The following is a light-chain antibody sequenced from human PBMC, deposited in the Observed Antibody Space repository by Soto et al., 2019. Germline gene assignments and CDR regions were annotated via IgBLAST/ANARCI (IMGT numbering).Light chain of an antibody. Sequence: IQMTQSPSTLSASVGDRVTITCRASLTIRTWLAWFQQKPGIAPQLLIYGATNLESGVPSRFSGSGSGTEFTLTIDSLQPDDFATYYCQQYNSYSGDTFGQGTKVDIK. CDR1: LTIRTW. CDR3: QQYNSYSGDT. CDR2: GAT. V-gene: IGKV1-5*01. J-gene: IGKJ2*01.